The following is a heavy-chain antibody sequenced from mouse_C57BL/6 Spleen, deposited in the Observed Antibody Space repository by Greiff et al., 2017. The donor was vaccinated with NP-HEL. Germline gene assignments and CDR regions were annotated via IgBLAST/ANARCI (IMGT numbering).Heavy chain of an antibody. J-gene: IGHJ3*01. CDR2: IDPENGDT. CDR3: TLGSLRRGFAY. D-gene: IGHD2-12*01. CDR1: GFNIKDDY. Sequence: EVQLQQSGAELVRPGASVKLSCTASGFNIKDDYMHWVKQRPEQGLEWIGWIDPENGDTEYASKFQGKAPITADTSSNTAYLQLSSLTSEDTAVYYCTLGSLRRGFAYWGQGTLVTVSA. V-gene: IGHV14-4*01.